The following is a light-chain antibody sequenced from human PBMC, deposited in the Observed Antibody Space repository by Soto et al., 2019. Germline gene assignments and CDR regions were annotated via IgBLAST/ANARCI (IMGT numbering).Light chain of an antibody. Sequence: QSVLTQPASVSGSPGQSITISCTGSSSDVGSYNLVSWYQHHPGKAPKFVIYEDNKRPSGVSDRFSGSKSGNTASLTISGLQAEDEADYYCSSYTNINTRACVFGTGTKVTVL. J-gene: IGLJ1*01. V-gene: IGLV2-14*02. CDR3: SSYTNINTRACV. CDR2: EDN. CDR1: SSDVGSYNL.